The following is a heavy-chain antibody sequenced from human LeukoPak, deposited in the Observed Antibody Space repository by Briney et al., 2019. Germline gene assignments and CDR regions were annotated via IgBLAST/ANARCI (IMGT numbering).Heavy chain of an antibody. D-gene: IGHD3-22*01. J-gene: IGHJ3*02. Sequence: PSQTLSLTCTVSGGSISSGSYHWSWIRQPAGKGLEWIGRIYTSGSTNYNPSLKSRVTISVDTSKNQFSLKLSSVTAADTAVYYCARLRITMIVVVSADAFDIWGQGTMVTVSS. CDR1: GGSISSGSYH. CDR2: IYTSGST. CDR3: ARLRITMIVVVSADAFDI. V-gene: IGHV4-61*02.